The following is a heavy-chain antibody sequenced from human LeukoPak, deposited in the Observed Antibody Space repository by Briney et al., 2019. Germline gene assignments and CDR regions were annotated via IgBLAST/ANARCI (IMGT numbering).Heavy chain of an antibody. Sequence: PGGSLRLSCAVSGITVSNYGMSWVRQAPGKGLEWVAGISGSGGSTNYADSVKGRFTISRDNSKNTLYLQMNSLRAEDTAVYYCAKAVRAQYYFDYWGQGTLVTVSS. CDR3: AKAVRAQYYFDY. J-gene: IGHJ4*02. CDR1: GITVSNYG. V-gene: IGHV3-23*01. D-gene: IGHD2-2*01. CDR2: ISGSGGST.